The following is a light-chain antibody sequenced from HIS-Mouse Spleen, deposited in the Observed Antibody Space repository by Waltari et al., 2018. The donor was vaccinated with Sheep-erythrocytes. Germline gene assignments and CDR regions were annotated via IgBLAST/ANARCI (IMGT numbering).Light chain of an antibody. CDR2: GAS. J-gene: IGKJ2*01. V-gene: IGKV3-15*01. CDR3: QQYNNWPPPYT. Sequence: EIVMTQSPATLSVSPGERATLSCRASQSVSSNLAWYQQKPGQAPRLLIYGASTRATGIPARFSGSGSWTEFTHTISSMQSEDFAVYYCQQYNNWPPPYTFGQGTILDIK. CDR1: QSVSSN.